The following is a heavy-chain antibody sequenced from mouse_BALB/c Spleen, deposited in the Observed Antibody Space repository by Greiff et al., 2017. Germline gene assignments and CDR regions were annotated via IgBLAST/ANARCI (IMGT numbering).Heavy chain of an antibody. CDR2: ISSGSSTI. Sequence: EVMLVESGGGLVQPGGSRKLSCAASGFTFSSFGMHWVRQAPEKGLEWVAYISSGSSTIYYADTVKGRFTISRDNPKNTLFLQMTSLRSEDTAMYYCARSGSYGNYERVYYFDYWGQGTTLTVSS. D-gene: IGHD2-1*01. CDR1: GFTFSSFG. CDR3: ARSGSYGNYERVYYFDY. V-gene: IGHV5-17*02. J-gene: IGHJ2*01.